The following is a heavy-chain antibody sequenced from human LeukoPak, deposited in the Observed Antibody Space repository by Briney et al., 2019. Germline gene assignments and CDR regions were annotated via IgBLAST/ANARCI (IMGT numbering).Heavy chain of an antibody. CDR1: GDSVSSNSGA. CDR3: TRDRPNSSSWYSYFDY. Sequence: SQTLSLTCPISGDSVSSNSGAWNWIRQSPSRGLEWLGRTYYRSKWYNDYAVSVKSRITINPDTSKNQFSLQLNSVTPEDTAVYYCTRDRPNSSSWYSYFDYWGQGTLVTVSS. CDR2: TYYRSKWYN. V-gene: IGHV6-1*01. J-gene: IGHJ4*02. D-gene: IGHD6-13*01.